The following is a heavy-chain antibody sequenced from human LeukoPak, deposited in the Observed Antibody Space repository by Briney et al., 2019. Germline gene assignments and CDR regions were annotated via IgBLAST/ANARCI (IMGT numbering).Heavy chain of an antibody. CDR3: ARDTTVTTALTSGVGDY. CDR1: GFTFSSYG. Sequence: GGSLRLSCAASGFTFSSYGMHWVRQAPGKGLEWVAVIWYDGSNKYYADSVKGRFTISRDNSKNTLYLQMSSLRAGDTAVYYCARDTTVTTALTSGVGDYWGQGTLVTASS. D-gene: IGHD4-11*01. CDR2: IWYDGSNK. J-gene: IGHJ4*02. V-gene: IGHV3-33*01.